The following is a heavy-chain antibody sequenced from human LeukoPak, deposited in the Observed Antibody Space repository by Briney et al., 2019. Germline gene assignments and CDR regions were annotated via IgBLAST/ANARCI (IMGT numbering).Heavy chain of an antibody. D-gene: IGHD2-2*01. CDR3: ARMVGDCSSTSCRRGYFDY. J-gene: IGHJ4*02. CDR2: INPSGGST. CDR1: GYTFTSYY. Sequence: ASVKVSCKASGYTFTSYYMHWVRQAPGQGLEWMGIINPSGGSTSYAQKFQGRVTMTRDTSTSTVYMELSSLRSEDTAVYYCARMVGDCSSTSCRRGYFDYWGQGTLVTVSS. V-gene: IGHV1-46*01.